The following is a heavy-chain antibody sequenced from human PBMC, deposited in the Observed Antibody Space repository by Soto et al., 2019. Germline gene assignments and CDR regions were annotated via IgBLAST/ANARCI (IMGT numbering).Heavy chain of an antibody. V-gene: IGHV1-3*01. CDR3: AREESSTVGAFDI. J-gene: IGHJ3*02. CDR2: INADNGNT. CDR1: GYSFTNYA. Sequence: QVHLVQSGAEVKKPGASVKVSCKASGYSFTNYAIHWVRQAPGQRLERMGWINADNGNTKYSQRFKGRVTITRDTSASTAYMELTSLRSEDTAVYYCAREESSTVGAFDIWGQGTMVTVSS. D-gene: IGHD3-10*01.